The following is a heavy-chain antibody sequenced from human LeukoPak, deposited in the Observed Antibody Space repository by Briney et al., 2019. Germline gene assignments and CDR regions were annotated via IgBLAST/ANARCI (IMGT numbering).Heavy chain of an antibody. V-gene: IGHV1-2*02. CDR2: INPNSGGT. D-gene: IGHD6-19*01. CDR3: ARADYSSGWYSFWFDP. J-gene: IGHJ5*02. Sequence: GASVKVSCKASGYSFTDKYMHWVRQAPGQGLEWMGWINPNSGGTNYAQKFQGRVTMTRDTSISTAYMELSRLRSDDTAVYYCARADYSSGWYSFWFDPWGQGTLVTVSS. CDR1: GYSFTDKY.